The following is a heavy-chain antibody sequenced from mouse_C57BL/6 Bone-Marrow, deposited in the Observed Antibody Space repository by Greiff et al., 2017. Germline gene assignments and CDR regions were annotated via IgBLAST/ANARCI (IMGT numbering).Heavy chain of an antibody. V-gene: IGHV1-52*01. CDR3: ARKGYFDV. J-gene: IGHJ1*03. CDR2: IDPSDSET. Sequence: VQLQQPGAELVRPGSSVKLSCKASGYTFTSYWLHWVKQRPIQGLEWIGNIDPSDSETHYNQKFKDKATLTVDKSSSTAYMQLSSLTSEDSAVYYCARKGYFDVWGTGTTGTGSS. CDR1: GYTFTSYW.